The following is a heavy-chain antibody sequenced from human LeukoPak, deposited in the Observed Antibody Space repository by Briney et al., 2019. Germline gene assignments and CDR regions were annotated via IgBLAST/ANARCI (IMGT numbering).Heavy chain of an antibody. Sequence: GASVKVSCKASGYTFTSYAMHWVRQAPGQRLEWMGWINAGNGNTKYSQKFQGRVTITRDTSASTAYMELSSLRSEDTAVYYCARLYSSSWYDWFDPWGQGTLVTVSS. CDR2: INAGNGNT. CDR3: ARLYSSSWYDWFDP. CDR1: GYTFTSYA. D-gene: IGHD6-13*01. V-gene: IGHV1-3*01. J-gene: IGHJ5*02.